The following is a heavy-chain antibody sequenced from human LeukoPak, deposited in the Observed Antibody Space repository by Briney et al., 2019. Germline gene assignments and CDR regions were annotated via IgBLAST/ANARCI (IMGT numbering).Heavy chain of an antibody. Sequence: SVKVSCKASGGTFSSYAISWVRQAPGQGLEWMGRIIPILGTANYAQKFQGRVTITTDESTSTAYMELSSLRSEDTAVYYCARGTIRWDDAFGIWGQGTMVTVSS. D-gene: IGHD1-14*01. CDR1: GGTFSSYA. CDR2: IIPILGTA. V-gene: IGHV1-69*11. CDR3: ARGTIRWDDAFGI. J-gene: IGHJ3*02.